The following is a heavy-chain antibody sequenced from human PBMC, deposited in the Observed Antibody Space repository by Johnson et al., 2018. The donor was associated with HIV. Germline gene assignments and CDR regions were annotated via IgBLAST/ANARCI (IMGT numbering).Heavy chain of an antibody. D-gene: IGHD1-26*01. CDR1: GFTFSSYW. CDR3: AGLGGSHDAFDI. J-gene: IGHJ3*02. V-gene: IGHV3-66*01. Sequence: VQLVESGGGLVQPGGSLRLSCAASGFTFSSYWMHWVRQAPGKGLVWVSVIYSGGNTYYADSVQGRFTISRDNSKNTLYLQMNSLRAEDTAVYYCAGLGGSHDAFDIWGQGTMVTVSS. CDR2: IYSGGNT.